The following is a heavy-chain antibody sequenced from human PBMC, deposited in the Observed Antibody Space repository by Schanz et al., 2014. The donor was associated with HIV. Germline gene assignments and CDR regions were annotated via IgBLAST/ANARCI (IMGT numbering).Heavy chain of an antibody. Sequence: QVQVQESGPGLVKPSETLSLNCTVSGGSMNSHYWSWIRQHPGKGLEWIGYIYYSGNTHYNPSLRGRLTISVDTSKNQFSLEVNSVTAADTAVYYCAREDVSNWSFDLWGRGTLVSVSS. CDR3: AREDVSNWSFDL. CDR1: GGSMNSHY. V-gene: IGHV4-31*03. J-gene: IGHJ2*01. CDR2: IYYSGNT. D-gene: IGHD3-10*02.